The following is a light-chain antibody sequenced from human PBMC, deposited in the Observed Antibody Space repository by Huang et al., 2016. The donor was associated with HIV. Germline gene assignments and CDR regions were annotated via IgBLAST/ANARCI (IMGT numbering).Light chain of an antibody. CDR3: HQYYSPPLT. CDR2: WAS. J-gene: IGKJ1*01. Sequence: DIVMTQSPDSLAVSLGERAIINCKSSQTVFYRSNNKNYLAWYQQKPGQPPRLLIYWASTRDSGVPDRVSGSGSGTNFTLTIGSLQAEDVAVYYCHQYYSPPLTFGQGTKVEIK. CDR1: QTVFYRSNNKNY. V-gene: IGKV4-1*01.